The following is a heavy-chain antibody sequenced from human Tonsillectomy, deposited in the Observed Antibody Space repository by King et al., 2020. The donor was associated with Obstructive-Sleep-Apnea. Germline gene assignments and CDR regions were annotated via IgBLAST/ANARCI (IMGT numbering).Heavy chain of an antibody. J-gene: IGHJ5*02. CDR1: GGSISSYY. CDR2: IYYSGSS. D-gene: IGHD3-10*01. CDR3: ARAPDGSGMIAWFDP. V-gene: IGHV4-59*01. Sequence: QLQESGPGLVKPSETLSLTCTVSGGSISSYYWSWIRQPPGKGLEWIGYIYYSGSSNYNPSLKSRITISVDTSKNQFSLKLSSVTAADTAVYYCARAPDGSGMIAWFDPWGLGTLVTVSS.